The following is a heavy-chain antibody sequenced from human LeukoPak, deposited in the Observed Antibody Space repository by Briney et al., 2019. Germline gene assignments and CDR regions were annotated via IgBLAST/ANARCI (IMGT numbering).Heavy chain of an antibody. D-gene: IGHD3-22*01. V-gene: IGHV4-34*01. CDR3: AGDSSGYNDY. J-gene: IGHJ4*02. Sequence: PSETLSLTCAVYGGSFSGYYWSWIRQPPGKGLEWIGEINHSGSTNYNPSLKSRVTISVDTSKNQFSLKLSSVTAADTAVYYCAGDSSGYNDYWGQGTLVTVSS. CDR2: INHSGST. CDR1: GGSFSGYY.